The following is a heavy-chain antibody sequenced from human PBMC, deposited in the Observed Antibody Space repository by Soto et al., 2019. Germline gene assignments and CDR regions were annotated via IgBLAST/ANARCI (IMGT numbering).Heavy chain of an antibody. CDR3: AHSRYDYGDCNPGVDP. V-gene: IGHV2-5*02. CDR1: GFSLSTSGVG. CDR2: IYWDDDK. D-gene: IGHD4-17*01. Sequence: ASGPKLVNPTQTLTLTCTLSGFSLSTSGVGVGWIRQPPGKALEWLALIYWDDDKRYSPSLKSRLTITKDTSKNQVVLTMTNMDPVDTATYYCAHSRYDYGDCNPGVDPWGQGTLVTVSS. J-gene: IGHJ5*02.